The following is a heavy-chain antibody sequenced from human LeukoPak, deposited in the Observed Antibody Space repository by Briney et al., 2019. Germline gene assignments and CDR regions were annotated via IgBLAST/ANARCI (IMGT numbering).Heavy chain of an antibody. D-gene: IGHD6-6*01. CDR3: AKGSSMTIAARLNY. J-gene: IGHJ4*02. Sequence: GSLSLSCAASGFTFDDYGMSWVRPAPGKGLEWVSGINWNGGSTGYADSVKGRFTISRDNAKNSLYLQVNSLRAEDTAVYYCAKGSSMTIAARLNYWGQGTLVTVSS. CDR1: GFTFDDYG. CDR2: INWNGGST. V-gene: IGHV3-20*04.